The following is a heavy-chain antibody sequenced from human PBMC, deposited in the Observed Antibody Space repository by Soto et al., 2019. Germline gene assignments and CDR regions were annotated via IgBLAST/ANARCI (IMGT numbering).Heavy chain of an antibody. V-gene: IGHV2-5*02. CDR1: GFSLSTSGVG. J-gene: IGHJ5*02. CDR2: IYWDDDK. D-gene: IGHD3-22*01. CDR3: AHSLIGYYFDSSGSNWFDP. Sequence: SGPTLVNPTQTLTLTCTFSGFSLSTSGVGVGWIRQPPGKALEWLALIYWDDDKRYSPSLKSRLTITKDTSKNQVVLTMTKMDPVDTATYYCAHSLIGYYFDSSGSNWFDPWGQGTLVSV.